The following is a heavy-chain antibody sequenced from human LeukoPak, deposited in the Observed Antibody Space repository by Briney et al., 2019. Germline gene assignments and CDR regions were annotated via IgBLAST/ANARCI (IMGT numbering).Heavy chain of an antibody. V-gene: IGHV4-39*07. Sequence: PSETLSLTCTVSGGSISSSSYYWGWIRQPPGKGLEWIGSIYHSGSTYYNPSLKSRVTISVDTSKNQFSLKLSSVTAADTAVYYCAREDRGYVGFDYWGQGTLVTVSS. J-gene: IGHJ4*02. CDR1: GGSISSSSYY. D-gene: IGHD3-10*01. CDR2: IYHSGST. CDR3: AREDRGYVGFDY.